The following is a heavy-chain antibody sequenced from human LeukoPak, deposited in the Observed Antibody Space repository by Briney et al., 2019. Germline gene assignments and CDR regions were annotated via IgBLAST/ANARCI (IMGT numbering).Heavy chain of an antibody. Sequence: GGSLRLSCAASGFTFSSHGMNWVRQAPGKGLEWVSGISPSGGITYYTDSVKGRFAISRDNSKNTQSLQMNSLRAEDTAVYYCAKDDDWGRYKHWGQGTLVTVSS. V-gene: IGHV3-23*01. CDR2: ISPSGGIT. CDR3: AKDDDWGRYKH. CDR1: GFTFSSHG. D-gene: IGHD3-16*01. J-gene: IGHJ1*01.